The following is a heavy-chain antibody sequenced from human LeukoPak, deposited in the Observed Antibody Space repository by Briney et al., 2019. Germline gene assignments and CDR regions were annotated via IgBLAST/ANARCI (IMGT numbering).Heavy chain of an antibody. Sequence: GGSLRLSCAASGFTFSTYAMTWVRRAPGKGLNWVSGISGNGDSTFYADSVKGRFTISRDNSKKTLYLQMNSLRADDTAVYYCAKDARWLAPGTFDIWGQGTTVTVS. CDR3: AKDARWLAPGTFDI. D-gene: IGHD6-19*01. CDR1: GFTFSTYA. V-gene: IGHV3-23*01. CDR2: ISGNGDST. J-gene: IGHJ3*02.